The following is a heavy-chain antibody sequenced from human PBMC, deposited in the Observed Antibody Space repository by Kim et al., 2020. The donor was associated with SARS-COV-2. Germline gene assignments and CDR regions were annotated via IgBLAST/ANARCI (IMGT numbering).Heavy chain of an antibody. D-gene: IGHD4-17*01. V-gene: IGHV3-23*02. J-gene: IGHJ4*02. Sequence: PGKGRFTISRDNSKNTLYLQMNSLRAEDTAVYYCAKSSTTVATRFIDYWGQGTLVTVSS. CDR3: AKSSTTVATRFIDY.